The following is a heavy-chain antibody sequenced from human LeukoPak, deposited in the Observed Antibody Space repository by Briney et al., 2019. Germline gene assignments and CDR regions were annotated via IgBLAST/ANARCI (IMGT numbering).Heavy chain of an antibody. J-gene: IGHJ4*02. V-gene: IGHV3-48*01. Sequence: GGSLRLSCAASGFTFSSYSMNWVRQAPGKGLEWVSYISSSSSTIYYADSVKGRFTISRDNAKNSLYLQMNSLRAEDTAVYYCARDRHYDYVWGSYRSSFDYWGQGTLVTVSS. CDR1: GFTFSSYS. CDR3: ARDRHYDYVWGSYRSSFDY. D-gene: IGHD3-16*02. CDR2: ISSSSSTI.